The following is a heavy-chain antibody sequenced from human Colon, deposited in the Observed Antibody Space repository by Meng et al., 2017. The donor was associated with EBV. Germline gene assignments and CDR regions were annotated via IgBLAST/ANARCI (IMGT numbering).Heavy chain of an antibody. J-gene: IGHJ4*02. CDR3: ARDRGGLGAFDY. CDR1: GGSISSGDYY. V-gene: IGHV4-30-4*01. Sequence: QVQLPASGPGLGKPSQTLSLPCTVSGGSISSGDYYWSWIRQPPGKGLEWIGYIYYSGSTYYNPSLKSRVTISVDTSKNQFSLKLSSVTAADTAVYYCARDRGGLGAFDYWGQGTLVTVSS. CDR2: IYYSGST. D-gene: IGHD5-12*01.